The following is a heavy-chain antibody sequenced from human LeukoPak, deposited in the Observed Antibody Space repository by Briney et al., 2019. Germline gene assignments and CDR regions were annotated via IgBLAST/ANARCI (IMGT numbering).Heavy chain of an antibody. CDR3: ARSSPRDFWSGYSVPYYYYYGMDV. D-gene: IGHD3-3*01. J-gene: IGHJ6*02. V-gene: IGHV4-4*02. Sequence: SGTLSLTCAVSGGSISSSNWWSWVRQPPGKGLEWIGEIYHSGSTNYNPSLKSRVTVSVDKSKNQFSLKLSSVTAADTAVYYCARSSPRDFWSGYSVPYYYYYGMDVWGQGTTVTVSS. CDR1: GGSISSSNW. CDR2: IYHSGST.